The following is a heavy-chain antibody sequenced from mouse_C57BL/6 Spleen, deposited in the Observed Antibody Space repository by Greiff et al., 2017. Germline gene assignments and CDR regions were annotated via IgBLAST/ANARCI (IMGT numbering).Heavy chain of an antibody. Sequence: EVMLVESGGGLVKPGGSLKLSCAASGFTFSDYGMHWVRQAPEKGLEWVAYISSGSSTIYYADTVKGRFTISRDNAKNTLFLQMTSLRSEDTAMYYCARRRPYYYGSSSYAMDYWGQGTSVTVSS. CDR2: ISSGSSTI. V-gene: IGHV5-17*01. J-gene: IGHJ4*01. D-gene: IGHD1-1*01. CDR3: ARRRPYYYGSSSYAMDY. CDR1: GFTFSDYG.